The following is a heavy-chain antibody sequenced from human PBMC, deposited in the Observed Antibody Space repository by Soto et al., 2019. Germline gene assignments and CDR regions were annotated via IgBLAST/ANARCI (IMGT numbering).Heavy chain of an antibody. V-gene: IGHV1-58*02. CDR3: AADFLAVAGTDY. CDR1: GYTFINYG. J-gene: IGHJ4*02. Sequence: GASVKGSCKASGYTFINYGIRWVRQAPGQRLEWIGWIVVGSGNTNYAQKFQERVTITRDMSTSTAYMELSSLRSEDTAVYYCAADFLAVAGTDYWGQGTLVTVSS. CDR2: IVVGSGNT. D-gene: IGHD6-19*01.